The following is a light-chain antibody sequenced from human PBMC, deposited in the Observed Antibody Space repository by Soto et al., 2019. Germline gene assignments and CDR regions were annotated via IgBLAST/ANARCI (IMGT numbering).Light chain of an antibody. V-gene: IGKV3-15*01. Sequence: EIVMTQSPATLSGSPGERATLSCRASQSINNNLAWYQQKPGQAPRLLVYGASTRAAGIPARFSGSGSGTEFSLTISSLQSEDFAVYYCKQYSNRLPDTFGQGTKREIK. CDR2: GAS. CDR1: QSINNN. J-gene: IGKJ2*01. CDR3: KQYSNRLPDT.